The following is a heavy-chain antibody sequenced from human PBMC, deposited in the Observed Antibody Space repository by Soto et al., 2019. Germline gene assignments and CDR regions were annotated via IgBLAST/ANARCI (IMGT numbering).Heavy chain of an antibody. CDR2: INHSGST. J-gene: IGHJ6*02. V-gene: IGHV4-34*01. CDR3: ATSPQNLYYYYYGMDV. CDR1: GGSFSGYY. Sequence: PSETLSLTCAVYGGSFSGYYWIWIRQPPGKGLEWIGEINHSGSTNYNPSLKSRVTISVDTSKNQFSLKLSSVTAADTAVYYCATSPQNLYYYYYGMDVWGQGTTVTVSS.